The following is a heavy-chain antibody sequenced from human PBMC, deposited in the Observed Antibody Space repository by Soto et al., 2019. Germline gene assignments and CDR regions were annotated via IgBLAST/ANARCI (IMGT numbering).Heavy chain of an antibody. D-gene: IGHD6-13*01. Sequence: EVQLLESGGGLVQPGGSLRLSCAASGFTFSSYAMSWVRQAPGKGLESVSAISGSGGSTYYADSVKGRFTISRDNSKNTLYLQMNSLRAEDTAVYYCAKGSGSSWFPRWFDPWGQGTLVTVSS. V-gene: IGHV3-23*01. CDR2: ISGSGGST. J-gene: IGHJ5*02. CDR1: GFTFSSYA. CDR3: AKGSGSSWFPRWFDP.